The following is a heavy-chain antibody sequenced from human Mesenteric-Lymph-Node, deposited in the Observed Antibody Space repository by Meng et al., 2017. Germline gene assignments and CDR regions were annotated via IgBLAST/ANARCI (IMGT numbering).Heavy chain of an antibody. J-gene: IGHJ4*02. V-gene: IGHV4-34*01. Sequence: TRSLTGAVYGGSLSGYYCRWIRQPPGKGLEWIGEINHSGSTNYNPSLKSRVTISVDTSKNQFSLKLTSVTAADTAVYYCASFLLINTRGYDSWGPGTLVTVSS. CDR2: INHSGST. CDR3: ASFLLINTRGYDS. CDR1: GGSLSGYY. D-gene: IGHD3-10*01.